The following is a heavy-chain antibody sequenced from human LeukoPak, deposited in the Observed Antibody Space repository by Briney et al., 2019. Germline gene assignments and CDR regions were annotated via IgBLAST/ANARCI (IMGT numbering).Heavy chain of an antibody. V-gene: IGHV1-69*01. J-gene: IGHJ4*02. CDR2: IIPIFGTA. D-gene: IGHD6-19*01. CDR1: GGTFSSYA. Sequence: GASVKVSCKASGGTFSSYAISWVRLAPGQGLEWMGGIIPIFGTANYAQKFQGRVTITADESTSTAYMELSSLRSEDTAVYYCARCPGYSSGWYFDYWGQGTLVTVSS. CDR3: ARCPGYSSGWYFDY.